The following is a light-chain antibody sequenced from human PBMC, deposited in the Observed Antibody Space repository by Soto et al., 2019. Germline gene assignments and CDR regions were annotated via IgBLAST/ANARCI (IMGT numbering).Light chain of an antibody. J-gene: IGKJ5*01. Sequence: DIQMTQSPSSLSASVGDRVTITCRASQSISNYLNWYQQKPGKAPKLLIYAASSLQSGVPPRFRGSESGTDFTLTISSLQPEEFATYYCQQTYSGLVTFGQWTRLEIK. CDR1: QSISNY. V-gene: IGKV1-39*01. CDR3: QQTYSGLVT. CDR2: AAS.